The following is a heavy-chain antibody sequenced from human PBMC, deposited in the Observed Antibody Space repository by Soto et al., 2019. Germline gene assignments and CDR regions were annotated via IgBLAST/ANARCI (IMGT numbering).Heavy chain of an antibody. J-gene: IGHJ6*02. D-gene: IGHD2-15*01. CDR1: GGSISSGDYY. Sequence: PSETLSLTCTVSGGSISSGDYYWSWIRQSPGKGLEWIGYIYYSGSTYYNPSLKSRVTISVDTSKNQFSLKLSSVTAADTAVYYCAREYCSGGSCLYYYYYGMDVWGQGTTVTVSS. CDR2: IYYSGST. CDR3: AREYCSGGSCLYYYYYGMDV. V-gene: IGHV4-30-4*01.